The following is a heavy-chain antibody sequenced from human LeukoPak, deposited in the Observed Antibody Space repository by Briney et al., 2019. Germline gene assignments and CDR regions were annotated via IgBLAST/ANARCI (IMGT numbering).Heavy chain of an antibody. CDR1: GSTFSSYA. D-gene: IGHD6-13*01. CDR2: IIPIFGTA. J-gene: IGHJ6*02. CDR3: ARERLTGIAAAGTFGMDV. Sequence: SVKVSCKASGSTFSSYAISWVRQAPGQGLEWMGGIIPIFGTANYAQKFQGRVTITADESTSTAYMELSSLRSEDTAVYYCARERLTGIAAAGTFGMDVWGQGTTVTVSS. V-gene: IGHV1-69*13.